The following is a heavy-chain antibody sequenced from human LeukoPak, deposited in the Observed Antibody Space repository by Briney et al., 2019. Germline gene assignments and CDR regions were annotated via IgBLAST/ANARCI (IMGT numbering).Heavy chain of an antibody. Sequence: ASVKVSCKASGYTFTGYYMHWVRQAPGQGLEWMGWINPNSGGTNYAQKLQGRVTMTTDTSTSTAYMELRSLRSDDTAVYYCARIWNYGDYAIDYWGQGTLVTVSS. J-gene: IGHJ4*02. CDR2: INPNSGGT. D-gene: IGHD4-17*01. CDR1: GYTFTGYY. CDR3: ARIWNYGDYAIDY. V-gene: IGHV1-2*02.